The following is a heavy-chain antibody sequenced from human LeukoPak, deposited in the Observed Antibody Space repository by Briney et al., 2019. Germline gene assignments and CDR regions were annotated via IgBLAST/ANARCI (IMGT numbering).Heavy chain of an antibody. CDR3: ARRNSGSSLYFDY. D-gene: IGHD1-26*01. V-gene: IGHV3-64*02. J-gene: IGHJ4*02. CDR2: ISSSGGST. Sequence: GGSLRLSCAASGFTFSDYWMSWVRQAPGKGLEYVSAISSSGGSTYYADSVKGRFTISRDNSKNTLYLQMGSLRAEDMAVYYCARRNSGSSLYFDYWGQGTLVTVSS. CDR1: GFTFSDYW.